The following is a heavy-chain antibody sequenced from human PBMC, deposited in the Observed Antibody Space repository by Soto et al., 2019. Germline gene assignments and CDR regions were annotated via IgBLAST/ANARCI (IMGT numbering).Heavy chain of an antibody. CDR2: IYYSGST. V-gene: IGHV4-31*03. D-gene: IGHD6-19*01. CDR1: GGSISSGVYY. Sequence: PSETLSLTCTVSGGSISSGVYYWSWIRQHPGKGLEWIGYIYYSGSTYYNPSLKSRVTISVDTSKNQFSLKLSSVTAADTAVYYCASQRFTSSGWDSFDYWGQGTLVTVSS. CDR3: ASQRFTSSGWDSFDY. J-gene: IGHJ4*02.